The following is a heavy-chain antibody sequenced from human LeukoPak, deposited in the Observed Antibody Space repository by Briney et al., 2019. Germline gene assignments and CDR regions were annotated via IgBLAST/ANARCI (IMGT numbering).Heavy chain of an antibody. V-gene: IGHV1-8*03. CDR3: ARSRVDNGDYLFEDV. J-gene: IGHJ4*02. CDR2: MNPNIGTT. Sequence: ASVKVSCKASGYTFNNYDINWVRQATGQGLEWMGWMNPNIGTTDYAQKFQGRFTITMDTSISTTYMELSGLTSEDTAVYYCARSRVDNGDYLFEDVWGQGTLVTVSS. D-gene: IGHD4-17*01. CDR1: GYTFNNYD.